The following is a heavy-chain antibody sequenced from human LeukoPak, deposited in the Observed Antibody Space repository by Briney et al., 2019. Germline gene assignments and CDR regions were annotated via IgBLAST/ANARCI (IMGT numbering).Heavy chain of an antibody. CDR3: ARGGIKQQLVFFPFDY. Sequence: GASVKVSCKASGYTFTGYYMHWVRQAPGQGLEWMGWINPSTGGTNYAQKFQGRVTMTRDTSISTAYMELSSLISDDTAVYYCARGGIKQQLVFFPFDYWGQGTLVTVSS. J-gene: IGHJ4*02. CDR1: GYTFTGYY. CDR2: INPSTGGT. V-gene: IGHV1-2*02. D-gene: IGHD6-13*01.